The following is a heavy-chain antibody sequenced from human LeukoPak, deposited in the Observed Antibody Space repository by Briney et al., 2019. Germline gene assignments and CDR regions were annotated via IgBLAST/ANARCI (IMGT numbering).Heavy chain of an antibody. CDR2: ISGSGGST. J-gene: IGHJ4*02. CDR3: AKDSSIAVAGIEANFDY. CDR1: GFTFSSHA. V-gene: IGHV3-23*01. D-gene: IGHD6-19*01. Sequence: GGSLRLSCAASGFTFSSHAMSRGRQTPGQGLEWVSAISGSGGSTYYADSVKGRFTISRDNSKNTLYLQMNSLRAEDTAVYYRAKDSSIAVAGIEANFDYWGQGTLVTVSS.